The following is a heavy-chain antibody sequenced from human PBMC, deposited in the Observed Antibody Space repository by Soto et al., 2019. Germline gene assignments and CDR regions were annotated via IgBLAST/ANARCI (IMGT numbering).Heavy chain of an antibody. Sequence: ASVKVSCKACGYAFTSYAMHSVRQAPGQRLEWMGWINAGNGNTKYSQKFQGRVTITRDTSASTAYMELNSLRSEDTAVYYCARSIVVVTALDYWGQGTLVTVSS. V-gene: IGHV1-3*01. CDR2: INAGNGNT. CDR1: GYAFTSYA. D-gene: IGHD2-21*02. CDR3: ARSIVVVTALDY. J-gene: IGHJ4*02.